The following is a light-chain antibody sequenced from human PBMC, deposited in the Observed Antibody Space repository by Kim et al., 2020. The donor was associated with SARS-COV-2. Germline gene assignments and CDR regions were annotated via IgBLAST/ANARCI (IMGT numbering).Light chain of an antibody. CDR2: GKN. J-gene: IGLJ2*01. V-gene: IGLV3-19*01. CDR3: NSRDSNNNVL. CDR1: SLRSYY. Sequence: SSELTQDPAVSVALGQTVRITCQGDSLRSYYATWYQQKPGQAPILVFYGKNNRPSGIPDRFSGSSSGNTASLTITGTQAGDEADYYCNSRDSNNNVLFGGGTKVTVL.